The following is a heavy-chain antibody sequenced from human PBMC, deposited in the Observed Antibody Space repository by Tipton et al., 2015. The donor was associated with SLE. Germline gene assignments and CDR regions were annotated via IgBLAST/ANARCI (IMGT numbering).Heavy chain of an antibody. V-gene: IGHV4-34*01. CDR3: ARCTIFGVVRGSFDS. CDR1: GGSFSDYF. D-gene: IGHD3-3*01. J-gene: IGHJ4*02. Sequence: TLSLTCAVYGGSFSDYFWTWIRQSPGKGLEWIGDVNHSGSTDYHPSLKSRVTMSVDTSKNQFSLKLTSVTAADTALHYCARCTIFGVVRGSFDSWGQGTLVTVS. CDR2: VNHSGST.